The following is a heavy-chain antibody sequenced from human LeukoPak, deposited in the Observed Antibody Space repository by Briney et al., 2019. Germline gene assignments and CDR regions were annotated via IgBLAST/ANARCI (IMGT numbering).Heavy chain of an antibody. CDR1: GFTFSSYA. J-gene: IGHJ4*02. D-gene: IGHD3-10*01. CDR2: ISGSGGST. Sequence: GGSLRLSCAASGFTFSSYAMNWVRQAPGKGLEWVSTISGSGGSTYYADSVKGRFTISRDNSKHTLYLQMSSLRADDTAVYYCAKALGGSGSSFDYWGQGTLVTVSS. V-gene: IGHV3-23*01. CDR3: AKALGGSGSSFDY.